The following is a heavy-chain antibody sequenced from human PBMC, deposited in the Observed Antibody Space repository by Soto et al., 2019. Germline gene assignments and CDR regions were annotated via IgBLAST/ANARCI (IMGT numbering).Heavy chain of an antibody. V-gene: IGHV3-33*01. Sequence: GGSLRLSCAASGFTFSSYGMHWVRQAPGKGLEWVAVIWYDGSNKYYADSVKGRFTISRDNSKNTLYLQMNSLRAEDTAVYYCARDQGSDRSSWYGDYYYYGMDVWGQGTTVTVSS. D-gene: IGHD6-13*01. CDR2: IWYDGSNK. CDR1: GFTFSSYG. J-gene: IGHJ6*02. CDR3: ARDQGSDRSSWYGDYYYYGMDV.